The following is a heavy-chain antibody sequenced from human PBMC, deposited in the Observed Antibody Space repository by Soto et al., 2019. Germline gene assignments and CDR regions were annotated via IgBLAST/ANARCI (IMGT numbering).Heavy chain of an antibody. D-gene: IGHD2-2*01. CDR1: GDYIHVGGYY. V-gene: IGHV4-30-4*01. Sequence: LSLTCSVSGDYIHVGGYYWTWIRQRPGKGLEWMGYIYYTGKTHYNPSLESRLTMSVDRSKNQFSLRLTSVTAADTAVYFCGRDLTSNANCIDPWGQGXLVTVS. CDR2: IYYTGKT. CDR3: GRDLTSNANCIDP. J-gene: IGHJ5*02.